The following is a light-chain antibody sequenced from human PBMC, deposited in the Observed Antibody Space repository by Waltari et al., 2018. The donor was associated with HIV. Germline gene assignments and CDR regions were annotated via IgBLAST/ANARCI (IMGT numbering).Light chain of an antibody. CDR1: SSDVGRYDY. CDR2: DVN. CDR3: TSYAGINPVA. V-gene: IGLV2-8*01. J-gene: IGLJ2*01. Sequence: QSALTQPPSASGSPGQSVTISCPGTSSDVGRYDYVPWYQQPPGKAPKLLLHDVNKRPSGVPDRFSGSKSGNTASLTVSGLQAEDEAEYSCTSYAGINPVAFGGGTKLTVL.